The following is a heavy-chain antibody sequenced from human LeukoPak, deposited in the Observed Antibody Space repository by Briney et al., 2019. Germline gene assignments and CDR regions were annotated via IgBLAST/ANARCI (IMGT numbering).Heavy chain of an antibody. CDR1: GGTFSSYA. J-gene: IGHJ4*02. CDR2: IIPILGIA. Sequence: SVKVSCKASGGTFSSYAISWVRQAPGQGLEWMGRIIPILGIANYAQKFQGRVTITADKSTSTAYMELSSLRSEDTAVYYCARAARLVVVAASQPYYFDFWGQGTLVTVSS. D-gene: IGHD2-15*01. V-gene: IGHV1-69*04. CDR3: ARAARLVVVAASQPYYFDF.